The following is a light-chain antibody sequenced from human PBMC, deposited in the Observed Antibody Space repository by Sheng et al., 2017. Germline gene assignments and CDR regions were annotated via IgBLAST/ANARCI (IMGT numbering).Light chain of an antibody. CDR1: QSVLYSSNNKNY. Sequence: DIVMTQSPDSLAVSLGERATINCKSSQSVLYSSNNKNYLAWYQQKPGQPPKLLIYWASTRQAGVPDRVSGSGSGTDFTLTISSLQPEDFATYYCQQFNSYPITFGQGTRLEIK. CDR3: QQFNSYPIT. J-gene: IGKJ5*01. V-gene: IGKV4-1*01. CDR2: WAS.